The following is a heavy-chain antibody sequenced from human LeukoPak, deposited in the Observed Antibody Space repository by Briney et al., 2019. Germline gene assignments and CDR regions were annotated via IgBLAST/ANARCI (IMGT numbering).Heavy chain of an antibody. CDR2: INHSGST. CDR3: ARGYDSSGYWD. D-gene: IGHD3-22*01. V-gene: IGHV4-34*01. J-gene: IGHJ4*02. CDR1: GGSFSGYY. Sequence: SETLSLTCAVYGGSFSGYYWSWIRQPPGKGLEWIGEINHSGSTSYNPSLKSRVTISVDTSKNQFSLKLSSVTAADTAVYYCARGYDSSGYWDWGQGTLVTVSS.